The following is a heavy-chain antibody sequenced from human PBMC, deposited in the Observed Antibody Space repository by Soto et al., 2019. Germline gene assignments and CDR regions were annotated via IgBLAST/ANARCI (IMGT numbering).Heavy chain of an antibody. CDR3: AKGAANSRPYYFDY. CDR1: GFSFSSYV. V-gene: IGHV3-23*01. J-gene: IGHJ4*02. D-gene: IGHD6-13*01. Sequence: EVQLLESGGGLVQPGGSLRVSCAASGFSFSSYVMSWVRQAPGKGLELVSAITGSGGDTYHADSVKGRSTISIDNARNTLYLQMSILRVEDTAVYYCAKGAANSRPYYFDYCGQGSLVTVSS. CDR2: ITGSGGDT.